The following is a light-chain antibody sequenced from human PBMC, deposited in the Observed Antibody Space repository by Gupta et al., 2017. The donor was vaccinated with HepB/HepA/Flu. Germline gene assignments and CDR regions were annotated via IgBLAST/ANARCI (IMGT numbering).Light chain of an antibody. CDR2: DAS. CDR1: QDISNY. J-gene: IGKJ2*04. Sequence: DIQMTQSPSSLSASVGDRVTITCQASQDISNYLNWYQQKPGKAPKLLIYDASNLETGVPSRFSESGSGTDFTFTISSLQPEDIATYYCQQYDNLMCSFGQGTKLEIK. V-gene: IGKV1-33*01. CDR3: QQYDNLMCS.